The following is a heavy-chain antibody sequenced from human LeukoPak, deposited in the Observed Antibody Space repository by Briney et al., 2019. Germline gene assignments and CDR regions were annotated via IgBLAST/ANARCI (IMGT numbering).Heavy chain of an antibody. CDR1: GGSFSGYY. J-gene: IGHJ5*02. V-gene: IGHV4-34*01. CDR3: ARGGTYSSGWYNWFDP. CDR2: INHSGST. D-gene: IGHD3-22*01. Sequence: SETLSLTCAVYGGSFSGYYWSWIRQPPGKGLEWIGEINHSGSTNYNPSLKSRVTISVDTPKNQFSLKLSSVTAADTAVYYCARGGTYSSGWYNWFDPWGQGTLVTVSS.